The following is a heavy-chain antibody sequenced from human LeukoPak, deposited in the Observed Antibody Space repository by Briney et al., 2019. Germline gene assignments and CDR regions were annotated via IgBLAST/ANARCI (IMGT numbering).Heavy chain of an antibody. D-gene: IGHD3-22*01. V-gene: IGHV5-51*01. Sequence: GESLKISCKGSGYSFTGYWIGWVRQMPGKGLDWMGIIYPGDSDTRYSPSFQGQVTISADKSISTAYLQWSSLKASDTAMYYCASSPYYYDSSGYYDAFDIWGQGTMVTVSS. J-gene: IGHJ3*02. CDR3: ASSPYYYDSSGYYDAFDI. CDR2: IYPGDSDT. CDR1: GYSFTGYW.